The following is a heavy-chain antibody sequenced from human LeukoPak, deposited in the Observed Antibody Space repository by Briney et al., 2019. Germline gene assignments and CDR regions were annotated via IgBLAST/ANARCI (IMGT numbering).Heavy chain of an antibody. CDR3: ASSVGFGENWFDP. D-gene: IGHD3-10*01. Sequence: AGGSLRLSCAASGFTFSNAWMSWVRQAPGKGLEWVSVIYSGGSTYYADSVKGRFTISRDNSKNTLYLQMNSLRAEDTAVYYCASSVGFGENWFDPWGQGTLVTVSS. J-gene: IGHJ5*02. V-gene: IGHV3-66*01. CDR2: IYSGGST. CDR1: GFTFSNAW.